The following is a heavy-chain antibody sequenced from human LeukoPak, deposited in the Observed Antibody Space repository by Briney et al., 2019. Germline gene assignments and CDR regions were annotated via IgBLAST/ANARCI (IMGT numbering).Heavy chain of an antibody. V-gene: IGHV1-18*01. Sequence: ASVKVSCKASGYTFTSYGISWVRQAPGQGLEWMGWISAYNGNTNYAQKLQGRVTMTTDTSTSTAYMELRSLRSDDTAVYYCARELTTYYDYSGGMDVWGQGTTVTVSS. CDR2: ISAYNGNT. CDR3: ARELTTYYDYSGGMDV. J-gene: IGHJ6*02. D-gene: IGHD3-16*01. CDR1: GYTFTSYG.